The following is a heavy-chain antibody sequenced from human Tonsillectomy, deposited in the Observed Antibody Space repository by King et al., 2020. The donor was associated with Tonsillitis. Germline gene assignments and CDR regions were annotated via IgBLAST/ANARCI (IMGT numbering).Heavy chain of an antibody. J-gene: IGHJ4*02. V-gene: IGHV3-15*01. CDR3: TTDSDYGDYGLVY. CDR2: IKRKSEGETT. Sequence: VQLVESGGGLVQPGGFLRLSCEVSGFSFSAAWMSWVRQAPGKGLEWVGRIKRKSEGETTDYAASLKGRFIISRDDSENTVYLHMNSLKPEDTAVYYCTTDSDYGDYGLVYWGQGTLVTVSS. D-gene: IGHD4-17*01. CDR1: GFSFSAAW.